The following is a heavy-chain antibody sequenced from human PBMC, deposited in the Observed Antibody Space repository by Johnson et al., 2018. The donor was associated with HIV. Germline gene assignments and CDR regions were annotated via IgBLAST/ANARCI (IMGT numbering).Heavy chain of an antibody. CDR1: GFTFSSYD. Sequence: VQLVESGGGVVQPGRSLRLSCAASGFTFSSYDMHWVRQATGKGLEWVSAIGTAGDTYYPGSVKGRFTISRDNSKNTLYLQMNSLTAEDTALYYCAREDYHRALDVWGQGTMVTVSS. V-gene: IGHV3-13*01. J-gene: IGHJ3*01. D-gene: IGHD4-11*01. CDR2: IGTAGDT. CDR3: AREDYHRALDV.